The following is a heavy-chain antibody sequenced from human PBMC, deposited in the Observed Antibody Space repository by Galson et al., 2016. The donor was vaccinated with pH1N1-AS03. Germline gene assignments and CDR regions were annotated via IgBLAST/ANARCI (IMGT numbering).Heavy chain of an antibody. V-gene: IGHV4-59*01. CDR1: GVSIRGYY. Sequence: TLSLTCSVAGVSIRGYYWNWIRQTPGGGLEWIGYIYNSGSTDFNPSLKSRVTMSMDTSKNQFTLKLSSVSAADTAVYYCARGAPGDCGYWGQGTLVTVSS. CDR2: IYNSGST. J-gene: IGHJ4*02. CDR3: ARGAPGDCGY. D-gene: IGHD2-21*02.